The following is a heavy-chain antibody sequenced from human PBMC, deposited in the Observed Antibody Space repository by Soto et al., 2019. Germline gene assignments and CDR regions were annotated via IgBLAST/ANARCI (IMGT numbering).Heavy chain of an antibody. CDR1: GFTFTDYY. J-gene: IGHJ4*02. V-gene: IGHV3-11*01. CDR2: ISGSGSTI. CDR3: ARDRGAQTTRITGVDY. D-gene: IGHD2-8*02. Sequence: QVQLVESGGGLVTPGGSLRLSCAASGFTFTDYYMSWIRQAPGRGLEWVSYISGSGSTIYYAESVKGRFTISRDNAKNSLHLQMDSLRAEDTAVYYCARDRGAQTTRITGVDYWGQGALVTVSS.